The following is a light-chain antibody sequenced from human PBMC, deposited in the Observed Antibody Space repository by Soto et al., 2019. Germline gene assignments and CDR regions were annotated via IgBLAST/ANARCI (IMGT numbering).Light chain of an antibody. J-gene: IGKJ2*01. CDR2: GAS. Sequence: EIMMTQSPATLSVSPGERATLSCWSSQSISNNLAWYQHKRGQAPRLLFYGASTRTTGVPARFSGSGSGTGFTLTISSLQSEYFAIYYCQQYNKWPFTFGQGTKLEIK. CDR3: QQYNKWPFT. CDR1: QSISNN. V-gene: IGKV3-15*01.